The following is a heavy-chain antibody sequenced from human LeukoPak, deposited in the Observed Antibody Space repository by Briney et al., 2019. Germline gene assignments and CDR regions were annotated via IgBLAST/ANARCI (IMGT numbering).Heavy chain of an antibody. Sequence: PSETLSLTCTVSGGSISSGDYYWSWIRQPPGKGLEWIGYIYYSGSTNYNPSLKSRVTISVDTSKNQFSLKLSSVTAADTAVYYCARAQWELRGGFDYWGQGTLVTVSS. V-gene: IGHV4-61*08. CDR2: IYYSGST. J-gene: IGHJ4*02. CDR3: ARAQWELRGGFDY. D-gene: IGHD1-26*01. CDR1: GGSISSGDYY.